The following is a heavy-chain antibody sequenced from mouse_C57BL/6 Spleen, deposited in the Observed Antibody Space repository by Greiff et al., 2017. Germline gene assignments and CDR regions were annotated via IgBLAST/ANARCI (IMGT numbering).Heavy chain of an antibody. Sequence: VQLQQPGAELVRPGTSVKLSCTASGYTFTSYWMHWVKQRPGQGLEWIGVIGPSDSYTNYNQKLEGKATLTVDTSSSTAYVQLSRLRSEDSAVYYCARMGEGCFPAAYWGQGTLVTVSA. D-gene: IGHD2-13*01. CDR3: ARMGEGCFPAAY. CDR1: GYTFTSYW. J-gene: IGHJ3*01. CDR2: IGPSDSYT. V-gene: IGHV1-59*01.